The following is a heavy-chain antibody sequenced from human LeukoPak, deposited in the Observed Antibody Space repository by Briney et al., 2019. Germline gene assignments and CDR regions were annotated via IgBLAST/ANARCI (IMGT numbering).Heavy chain of an antibody. CDR3: ARDGFCSSSSCYPLNWFDP. D-gene: IGHD2-2*03. Sequence: GGSLRLSCAASGFTFSSYWMSWVRQAPGKGLEWVANIKQDGSEKYYVDSVKGRFTISRDNAKNKLYLQMNSLRAEDTAVYYCARDGFCSSSSCYPLNWFDPWGQGTLVTVSS. J-gene: IGHJ5*02. V-gene: IGHV3-7*01. CDR1: GFTFSSYW. CDR2: IKQDGSEK.